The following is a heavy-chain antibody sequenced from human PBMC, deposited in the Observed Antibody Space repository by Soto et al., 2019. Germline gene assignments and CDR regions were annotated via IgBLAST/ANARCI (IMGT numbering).Heavy chain of an antibody. D-gene: IGHD3-10*01. CDR1: GFTFSSYE. CDR2: ISSSGSTI. Sequence: SLRLSCAASGFTFSSYEMNWVRQAPGKGLEWVSYISSSGSTIYYADSVKGRFTISRDNAKNSLYLQMNSLRAEDTAVYYCARGGLRKWFGEPAQFDPWGQGTLVTVSS. J-gene: IGHJ5*02. CDR3: ARGGLRKWFGEPAQFDP. V-gene: IGHV3-48*03.